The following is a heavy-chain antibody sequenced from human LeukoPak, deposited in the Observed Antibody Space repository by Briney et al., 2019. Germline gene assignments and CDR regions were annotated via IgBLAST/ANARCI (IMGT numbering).Heavy chain of an antibody. D-gene: IGHD6-19*01. CDR3: ARERYSSGWYDY. V-gene: IGHV4-59*01. CDR1: GGSISSYY. J-gene: IGHJ4*02. Sequence: SETLSLTCTVSGGSISSYYWSWIRQLPGKGLEWIGYIYYSGSTNYNPSLKSRVTISVDTSKNQFSLKLSSVTAADTAVYYCARERYSSGWYDYWGQGTLVTVSS. CDR2: IYYSGST.